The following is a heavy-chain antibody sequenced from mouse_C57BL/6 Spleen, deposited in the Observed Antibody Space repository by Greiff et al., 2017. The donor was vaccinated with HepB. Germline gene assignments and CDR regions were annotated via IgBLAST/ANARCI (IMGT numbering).Heavy chain of an antibody. V-gene: IGHV1-69*01. CDR1: GYTFTSYW. CDR2: IDPSDSYT. CDR3: ARSNYGSSSFAY. D-gene: IGHD1-1*01. J-gene: IGHJ3*01. Sequence: VQLQQPGAELVMPGASVKLSCKASGYTFTSYWMHWVKQRPGQGLEWIGEIDPSDSYTNYNQKFKGKSTLTVDKSSSTAYMQLSSLTSEDSAVYYCARSNYGSSSFAYWGQGTLVTVSA.